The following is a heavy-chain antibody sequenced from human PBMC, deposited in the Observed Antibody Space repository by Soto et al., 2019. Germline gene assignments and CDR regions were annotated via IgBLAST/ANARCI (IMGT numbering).Heavy chain of an antibody. D-gene: IGHD6-19*01. CDR3: ARLGRKYSSSGWFFDL. V-gene: IGHV4-59*01. CDR2: IYYSGST. J-gene: IGHJ2*01. Sequence: QVQLQESGPGLVKPSETLSLTCTVSGGSITSYYWSWIRQPPGKGLEWIGYIYYSGSTNYNPSLKSRVTISVDTSKNQFSLKLNSVTAADTAVYYCARLGRKYSSSGWFFDLWGRGTLVTVSS. CDR1: GGSITSYY.